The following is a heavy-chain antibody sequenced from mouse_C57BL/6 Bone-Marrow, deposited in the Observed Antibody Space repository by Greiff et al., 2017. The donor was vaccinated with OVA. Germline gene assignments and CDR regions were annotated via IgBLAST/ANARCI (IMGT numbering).Heavy chain of an antibody. CDR1: GYSITSCYY. V-gene: IGHV3-6*01. CDR2: ISYDGSN. J-gene: IGHJ2*01. CDR3: AREATPGYFDY. Sequence: EVQLQESGPGLVKPSQSLSLTCSVTGYSITSCYYWNWIRQFPGNKLEWMGYISYDGSNNYNPSLKNRISITRDTSKNQFFLKLNSVTTEDTATYYCAREATPGYFDYWGQGTTLTVSS. D-gene: IGHD1-2*01.